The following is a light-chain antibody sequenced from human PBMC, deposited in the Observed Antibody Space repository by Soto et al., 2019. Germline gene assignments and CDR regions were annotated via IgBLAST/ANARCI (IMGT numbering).Light chain of an antibody. J-gene: IGKJ4*01. CDR2: AAS. V-gene: IGKV1-12*01. Sequence: DIQMTQSPSSVSASVGDRVTITCRASHGISSWLAWYQQKPGKAHKLLIYAASSLQSGVPSRFSGSGSEAYFTLPISGQQREGFAPDYFQQANRFPLTLGGGTKVHIK. CDR3: QQANRFPLT. CDR1: HGISSW.